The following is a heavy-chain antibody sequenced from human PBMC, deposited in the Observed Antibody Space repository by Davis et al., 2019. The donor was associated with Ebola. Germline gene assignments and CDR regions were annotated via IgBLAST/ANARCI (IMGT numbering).Heavy chain of an antibody. CDR3: ARDTTVTSVYYYGMDV. CDR1: GYTFTSYY. Sequence: ASVTVSCMASGYTFTSYYMHWVRQAPGQGLEWMGIINPSGGSTSYAQKFQGRVTMTTDTSTSTAYMELRSLRSDDTAVYYCARDTTVTSVYYYGMDVWGQGTTVTVSS. V-gene: IGHV1-46*01. CDR2: INPSGGST. J-gene: IGHJ6*02. D-gene: IGHD4-17*01.